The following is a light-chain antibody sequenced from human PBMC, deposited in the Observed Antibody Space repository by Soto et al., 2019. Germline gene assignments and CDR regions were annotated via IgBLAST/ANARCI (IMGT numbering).Light chain of an antibody. Sequence: DIQMTQSPSTLSASVGDRVTITCRASQSISSWLAWYQQKPGKAPKLLIYRASSLESGVPPSFSGSGSGSEFTLTINSLQPDDFATYYCQHYDTYSGTFGPGTEVDIK. CDR1: QSISSW. J-gene: IGKJ3*01. V-gene: IGKV1-5*03. CDR3: QHYDTYSGT. CDR2: RAS.